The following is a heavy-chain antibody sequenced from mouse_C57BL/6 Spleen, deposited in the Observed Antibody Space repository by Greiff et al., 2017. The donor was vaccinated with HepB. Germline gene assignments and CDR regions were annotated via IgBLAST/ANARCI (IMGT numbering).Heavy chain of an antibody. Sequence: EVQGVESGEGLVKPGGSLKLSCAASGFTFSSYAMSWVRQTPEKRLEWVAYISSGGDYIYYADTVKGRFTISRDNARNTLYLQMSSLKSEDTAMYYCTRDDSNYYFDYWGQGTTLTVSS. V-gene: IGHV5-9-1*02. CDR2: ISSGGDYI. D-gene: IGHD2-5*01. J-gene: IGHJ2*01. CDR3: TRDDSNYYFDY. CDR1: GFTFSSYA.